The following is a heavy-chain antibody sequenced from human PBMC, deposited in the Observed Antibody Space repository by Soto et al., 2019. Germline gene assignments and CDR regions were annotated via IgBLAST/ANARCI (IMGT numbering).Heavy chain of an antibody. V-gene: IGHV1-18*04. J-gene: IGHJ4*02. CDR1: GYTFSDYG. CDR2: ISTYNGTI. CDR3: ARGYRIAAVY. Sequence: QVQLVQSGAEMKKPGASVKVSCKASGYTFSDYGITWVRQAPGQGLEWMGCISTYNGTINYAQKLQGRVTMTTDTSTSTAYMELRSLRSDDTAVYYCARGYRIAAVYWGKGTLVIVSS. D-gene: IGHD6-13*01.